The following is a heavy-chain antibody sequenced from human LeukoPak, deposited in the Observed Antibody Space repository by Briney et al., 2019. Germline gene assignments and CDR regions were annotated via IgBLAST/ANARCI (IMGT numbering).Heavy chain of an antibody. J-gene: IGHJ3*02. CDR1: GGSISSGDYS. D-gene: IGHD5-18*01. V-gene: IGHV4-30-2*01. Sequence: SQTLSLTCTVSGGSISSGDYSWSWIRQPPGKGLEWIGEINHSGSTNYNPSLKSRVTISVDTSKNQFSLKLSSVTAADTAVYYCARGSRGYSYGLIRAFDIWGQGTMVTVSS. CDR2: INHSGST. CDR3: ARGSRGYSYGLIRAFDI.